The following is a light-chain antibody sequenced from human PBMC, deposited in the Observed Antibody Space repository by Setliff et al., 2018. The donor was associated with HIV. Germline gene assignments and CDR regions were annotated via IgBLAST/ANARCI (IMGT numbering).Light chain of an antibody. J-gene: IGLJ3*02. CDR2: EVI. V-gene: IGLV2-14*01. CDR3: SSYKTGNTLV. CDR1: SSDIGVSKF. Sequence: QSVLTQPASVSGSPGQSITFSCTGTSSDIGVSKFVSWYQQHPGRAPKLVIYEVINRPSGVSDRFSGSKSGNTASLTISGLQAEDEADYYCSSYKTGNTLVFGGGTKVTVL.